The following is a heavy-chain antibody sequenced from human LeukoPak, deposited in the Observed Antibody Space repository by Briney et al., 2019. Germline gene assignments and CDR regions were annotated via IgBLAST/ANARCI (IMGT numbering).Heavy chain of an antibody. CDR1: GLIFSNYA. Sequence: GGSLRLSCAASGLIFSNYAMTWVRQAPGKGPEWVSAISGSGANTYYADSVKGRFTISRDNSKNTLYLQMNSLRAEDTAVYYCAKERFGWLVDTAREIDYWGQGTLVTVSS. CDR3: AKERFGWLVDTAREIDY. CDR2: ISGSGANT. J-gene: IGHJ4*02. D-gene: IGHD5-18*01. V-gene: IGHV3-23*01.